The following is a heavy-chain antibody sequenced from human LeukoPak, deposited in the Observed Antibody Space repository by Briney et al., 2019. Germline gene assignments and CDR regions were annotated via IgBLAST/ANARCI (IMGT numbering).Heavy chain of an antibody. CDR3: ARFGTY. J-gene: IGHJ4*02. Sequence: SETLSLTCAVSGGSFSGYFWSWIRQPPGKGLEWIGEINPSGSANYNPSHKSRVTISVDTSKNQFSLKLSSVTAADTAVYYCARFGTYWGQGTLVTVSS. D-gene: IGHD3-10*01. V-gene: IGHV4-34*01. CDR1: GGSFSGYF. CDR2: INPSGSA.